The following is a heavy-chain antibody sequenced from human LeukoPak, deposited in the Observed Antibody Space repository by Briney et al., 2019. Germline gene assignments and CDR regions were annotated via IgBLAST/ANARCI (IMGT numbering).Heavy chain of an antibody. J-gene: IGHJ6*03. D-gene: IGHD6-13*01. CDR3: ARGPRIASFEDKYYYYYMDV. V-gene: IGHV1-24*01. CDR1: GYTLTELS. Sequence: GASVKVSCKVSGYTLTELSMHWVRQAPGKGLEWMGGFDPEDGETIYAQKFQGRVTITTDESTSTAYMELSSLRSEDTAVYYCARGPRIASFEDKYYYYYMDVWGKGTTVTVSS. CDR2: FDPEDGET.